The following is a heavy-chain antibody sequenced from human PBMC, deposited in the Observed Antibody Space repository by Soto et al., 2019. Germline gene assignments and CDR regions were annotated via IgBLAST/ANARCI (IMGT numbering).Heavy chain of an antibody. J-gene: IGHJ4*02. CDR1: GFTFSSYA. Sequence: EVKLLESGGGLVQPGGSLRLACAASGFTFSSYAMSWVRQAPGKGLEWVSGISGSGASTEYADSVKGRFTISRDNSKNTLYLQMNSLRAEDTAIYYCAKDEQWYGSGWPSAIDYWGQGTLVTVSS. CDR3: AKDEQWYGSGWPSAIDY. D-gene: IGHD6-19*01. CDR2: ISGSGAST. V-gene: IGHV3-23*01.